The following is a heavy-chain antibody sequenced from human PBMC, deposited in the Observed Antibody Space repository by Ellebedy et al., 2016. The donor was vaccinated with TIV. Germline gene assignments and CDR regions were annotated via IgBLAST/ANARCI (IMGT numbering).Heavy chain of an antibody. CDR3: AKTVKFGAAADY. V-gene: IGHV1-18*01. J-gene: IGHJ4*02. CDR1: GYTFTSYG. CDR2: ISTLDGNA. D-gene: IGHD2-2*01. Sequence: AASVKVSCKASGYTFTSYGVSWVRQAPGQGLEWMGWISTLDGNANYAQKLQGRVTMTADTSTNTAYMELTSLRSDDTAVYYCAKTVKFGAAADYWGQGTLVTVSS.